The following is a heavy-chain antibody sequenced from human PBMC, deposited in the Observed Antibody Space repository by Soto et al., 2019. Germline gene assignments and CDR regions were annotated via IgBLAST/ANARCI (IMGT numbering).Heavy chain of an antibody. D-gene: IGHD6-19*01. V-gene: IGHV3-21*01. Sequence: GGSLRLSCAAPGFTFSSYSMNRVRQAPGKWLEWVSSISSSSSYIYYADSVKGRFTISRDNAKNSLYLQMNSLRAEDTAVYYCARDVPVSSGWYGNWFDPWGQGXLVTVYS. CDR1: GFTFSSYS. CDR3: ARDVPVSSGWYGNWFDP. J-gene: IGHJ5*02. CDR2: ISSSSSYI.